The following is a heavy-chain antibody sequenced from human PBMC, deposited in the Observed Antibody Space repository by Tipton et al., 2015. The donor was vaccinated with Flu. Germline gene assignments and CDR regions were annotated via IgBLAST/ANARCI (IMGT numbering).Heavy chain of an antibody. J-gene: IGHJ4*02. CDR3: ARDSTLPGIAVDGYFDY. Sequence: LVKPTQTLSLTCAISGDSVSSNSAAWNWIRQSPTRGLEWLGRTYYRSKWYKDYAVSVKSRITINPDTSKNQFSLQLNSVTPEDTAVYYCARDSTLPGIAVDGYFDYWGQGTLVTVSS. CDR1: GDSVSSNSAA. CDR2: TYYRSKWYK. V-gene: IGHV6-1*01. D-gene: IGHD6-19*01.